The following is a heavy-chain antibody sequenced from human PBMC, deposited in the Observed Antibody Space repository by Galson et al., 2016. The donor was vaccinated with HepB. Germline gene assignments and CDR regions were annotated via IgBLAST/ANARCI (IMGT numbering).Heavy chain of an antibody. CDR3: ARDLWRGGRIDY. CDR1: GFTFSNSW. V-gene: IGHV3-74*01. J-gene: IGHJ4*02. CDR2: ITIDGSTT. D-gene: IGHD4-23*01. Sequence: SLRLSCAASGFTFSNSWKHWVRQAPGKGLVWVSHITIDGSTTTYADSVKGRFTISRDNAKNTLYLQMNSLRAEDTAVYYCARDLWRGGRIDYWGQGTLVTVSS.